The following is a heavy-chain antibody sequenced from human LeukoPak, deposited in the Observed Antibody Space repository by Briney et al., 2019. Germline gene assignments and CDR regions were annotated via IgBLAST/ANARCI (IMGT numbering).Heavy chain of an antibody. D-gene: IGHD2-15*01. CDR2: ISSSGSTI. V-gene: IGHV3-11*04. Sequence: GGSLRLSCAASGFTFSHYYMSWIRQAPGKGREGVSYISSSGSTIYYADSVKGRFTISRDNAKNSLYLQMNSLRAEDTAVYYCARELGCSGGSCGFDYWGQGTLVTVSS. J-gene: IGHJ4*02. CDR1: GFTFSHYY. CDR3: ARELGCSGGSCGFDY.